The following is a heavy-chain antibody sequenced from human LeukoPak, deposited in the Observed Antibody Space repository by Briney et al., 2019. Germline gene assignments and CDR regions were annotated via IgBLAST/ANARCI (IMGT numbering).Heavy chain of an antibody. CDR1: GGSISTYY. CDR3: AAGGNSLDAFDI. D-gene: IGHD4-23*01. CDR2: IYYSGST. J-gene: IGHJ3*02. V-gene: IGHV4-39*01. Sequence: SETLSLTCTVSGGSISTYYWGWIRQPPGKGLEWIGSIYYSGSTYYNPPLKSRVTISVDTSKNQFSLKLSSVTAAGTAVYYCAAGGNSLDAFDIWGQGTMVTVSS.